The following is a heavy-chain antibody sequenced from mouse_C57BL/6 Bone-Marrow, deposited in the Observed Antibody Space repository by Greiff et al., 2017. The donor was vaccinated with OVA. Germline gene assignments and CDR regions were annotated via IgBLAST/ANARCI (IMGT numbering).Heavy chain of an antibody. D-gene: IGHD1-1*01. CDR2: IYPRSGNT. V-gene: IGHV1-81*01. Sequence: VQLQQSGAELARPGASVKLSCKASGYTFTSYGISWVKQRTGQGLEWIGEIYPRSGNTYYNEKFKGKATLTADKSSSTAYMELRSLTSEDSAVYFCARTLITTVVATDWYFDVWGTGTTVTVSS. J-gene: IGHJ1*03. CDR1: GYTFTSYG. CDR3: ARTLITTVVATDWYFDV.